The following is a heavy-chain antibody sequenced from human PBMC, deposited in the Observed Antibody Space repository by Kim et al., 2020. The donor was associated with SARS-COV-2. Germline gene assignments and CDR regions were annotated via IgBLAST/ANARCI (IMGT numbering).Heavy chain of an antibody. CDR1: GGSISSYY. V-gene: IGHV4-59*13. CDR3: ARGTTAVAVPYDAFDI. D-gene: IGHD6-19*01. CDR2: IYYSGST. Sequence: SETLSLTCTVSGGSISSYYWSWIRQPPGKGLEWIGYIYYSGSTNYNPSLKSRVTISVDTSKNQFSLKLSSVTAADTAVYYCARGTTAVAVPYDAFDIWGQGTMVTVSS. J-gene: IGHJ3*02.